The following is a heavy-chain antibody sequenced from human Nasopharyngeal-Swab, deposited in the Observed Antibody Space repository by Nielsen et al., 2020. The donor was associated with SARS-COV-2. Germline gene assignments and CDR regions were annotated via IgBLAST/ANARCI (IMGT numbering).Heavy chain of an antibody. Sequence: ASVTVSCKPSGYTFTSYGISLVRQAPGQRLEWMGWISAYNGNTNYAQKLQGRVTMTTDTSTSTAYMELRSLRSDDTAVYHCARALTDYPGSYDPYDDWGQGTLVTVSS. CDR3: ARALTDYPGSYDPYDD. J-gene: IGHJ4*02. CDR1: GYTFTSYG. D-gene: IGHD1-26*01. V-gene: IGHV1-18*01. CDR2: ISAYNGNT.